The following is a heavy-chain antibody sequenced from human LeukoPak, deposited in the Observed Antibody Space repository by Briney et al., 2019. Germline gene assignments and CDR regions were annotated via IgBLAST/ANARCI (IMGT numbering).Heavy chain of an antibody. CDR3: ARDLGGSYYSETWFDP. CDR1: GDSTSSGSYY. J-gene: IGHJ5*02. V-gene: IGHV4-61*02. CDR2: TYSSGRT. Sequence: SQTLSLTCTVSGDSTSSGSYYWSWIRHPAGEGLEWIGRTYSSGRTHYSPSLKSRVAISVDTSKNRFSLRLSSVTAADTAVYYCARDLGGSYYSETWFDPWGQGTLVTVSS. D-gene: IGHD1-26*01.